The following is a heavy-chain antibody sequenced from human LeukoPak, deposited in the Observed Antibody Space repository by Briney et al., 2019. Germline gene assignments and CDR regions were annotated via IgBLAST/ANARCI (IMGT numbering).Heavy chain of an antibody. V-gene: IGHV1-69*04. CDR3: AREEVVVVAATVGHYFDY. CDR2: IIPIFGIA. CDR1: GGTFSSYA. J-gene: IGHJ4*02. D-gene: IGHD2-15*01. Sequence: SVKVSCKASGGTFSSYANSWVRQAPGQGLEWMGRIIPIFGIANYAQKFQGRVTITADKSTSTAYMELSSLRSEDTAVYYCAREEVVVVAATVGHYFDYWGQGTLVTVSS.